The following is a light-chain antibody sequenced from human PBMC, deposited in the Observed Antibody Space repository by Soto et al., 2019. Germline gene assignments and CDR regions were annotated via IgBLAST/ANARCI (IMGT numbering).Light chain of an antibody. J-gene: IGLJ3*02. Sequence: QSALPQPPSVYGAPGQRVTISGTGSSYHIGAGNDVPWYQQLPGTVPKLLIYGNTNRPSGVPDRFAGSKSGTSSSLAITGLQAEDEADYYCLSYDTSLSGSVFGGGTQLTVL. CDR3: LSYDTSLSGSV. CDR1: SYHIGAGND. V-gene: IGLV1-40*01. CDR2: GNT.